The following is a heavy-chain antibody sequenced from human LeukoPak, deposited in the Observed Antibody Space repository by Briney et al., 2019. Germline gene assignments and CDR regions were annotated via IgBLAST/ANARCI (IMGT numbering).Heavy chain of an antibody. J-gene: IGHJ4*02. Sequence: SETLSLTCTASGGSISNYYWSWIRQPAGKGLEWIGRIYTSGSTNYNPPLKSRVTMLADTSKNQFSLKLSSVTAADTAVYYCARDALSKLDYWGQGTLVTVSS. CDR2: IYTSGST. V-gene: IGHV4-4*07. CDR3: ARDALSKLDY. CDR1: GGSISNYY. D-gene: IGHD2-15*01.